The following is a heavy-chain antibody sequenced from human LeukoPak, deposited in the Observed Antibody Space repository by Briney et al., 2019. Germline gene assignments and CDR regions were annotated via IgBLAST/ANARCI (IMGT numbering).Heavy chain of an antibody. CDR2: INWNGVST. D-gene: IGHD3-16*01. J-gene: IGHJ4*02. Sequence: SGGSLRLSCAASGFTFDDYGMSWVRQAPGKGLEWVSGINWNGVSTGYADSVKGRFTISRDNAKNSLYLQMNSLRAEDTAVYYCARGDKFSGDYWGQGTLVTVSS. CDR3: ARGDKFSGDY. V-gene: IGHV3-20*04. CDR1: GFTFDDYG.